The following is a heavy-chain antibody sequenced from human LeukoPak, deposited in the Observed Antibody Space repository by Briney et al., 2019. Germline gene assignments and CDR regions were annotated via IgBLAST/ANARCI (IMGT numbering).Heavy chain of an antibody. CDR1: GFTFRNYP. V-gene: IGHV3-49*04. CDR3: SRNADPFSASYTAPLLPFDY. CDR2: IRSKAYGGTT. Sequence: PGGSLRLSCASCGFTFRNYPMSGARQAPGKGLEWVGFIRSKAYGGTTEYAASVKGRFTISRDDFKSIAYLQMNGLKTEYKAVYYWSRNADPFSASYTAPLLPFDYWGQGTLVTVSS. D-gene: IGHD3-16*02. J-gene: IGHJ4*02.